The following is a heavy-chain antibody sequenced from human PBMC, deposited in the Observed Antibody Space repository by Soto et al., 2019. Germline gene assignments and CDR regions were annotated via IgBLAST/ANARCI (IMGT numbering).Heavy chain of an antibody. CDR3: ARGGPYSSGWRRTRYYYYGMDV. V-gene: IGHV4-34*01. D-gene: IGHD6-19*01. Sequence: NPSETLSLTCAVYGGSFSGYYWSWIRQPPGKGLEWIGEINHSGSTNYNPSLKSRVTISVDTSKNQFSLKLSSVTAADTAVYYCARGGPYSSGWRRTRYYYYGMDVWGQGTTVTVSS. J-gene: IGHJ6*02. CDR2: INHSGST. CDR1: GGSFSGYY.